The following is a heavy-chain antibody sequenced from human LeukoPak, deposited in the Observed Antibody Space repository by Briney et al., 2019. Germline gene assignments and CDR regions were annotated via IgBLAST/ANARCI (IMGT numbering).Heavy chain of an antibody. Sequence: GGSLRLSCAASGFTFSSYGMSWVRQAPGKGLEWVAVISYDGSNKYYADSVKGRFTISRDNSKNTLYLQMNSLRAEDTAVYYCARGSYEWELLAPYYFDYWGQGTLVTVSS. D-gene: IGHD1-26*01. CDR3: ARGSYEWELLAPYYFDY. CDR2: ISYDGSNK. CDR1: GFTFSSYG. V-gene: IGHV3-30*03. J-gene: IGHJ4*02.